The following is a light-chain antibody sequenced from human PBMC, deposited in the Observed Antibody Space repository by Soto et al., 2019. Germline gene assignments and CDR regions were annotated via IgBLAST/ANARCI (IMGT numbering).Light chain of an antibody. CDR3: CSYPGSHTWV. CDR2: DVT. CDR1: SSDFGNYNY. J-gene: IGLJ3*02. V-gene: IGLV2-11*01. Sequence: QSALTQPASVSGSPGQSITISCTGTSSDFGNYNYVSWYQQHPGKAPKVMIYDVTKRPSGVPDRFSGSTSGNTASLTISGLQAEDEADYYCCSYPGSHTWVFGGGTKLTVL.